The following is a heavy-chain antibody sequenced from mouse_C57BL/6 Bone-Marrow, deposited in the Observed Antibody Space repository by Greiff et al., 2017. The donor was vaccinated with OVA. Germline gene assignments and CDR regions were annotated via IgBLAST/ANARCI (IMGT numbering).Heavy chain of an antibody. CDR3: ARSRSNYTYWYFDV. V-gene: IGHV1-54*01. Sequence: QVQLKQSGAELVRPGTSVKVSCKASGYAFTNYLIEWVKQRPGQGLEWIGVINPGSGGTNYNEKFKGKATLTADKSSSTAYMQLSSLTSEDSAVYFCARSRSNYTYWYFDVWGTGTTVTVSS. D-gene: IGHD2-5*01. J-gene: IGHJ1*03. CDR2: INPGSGGT. CDR1: GYAFTNYL.